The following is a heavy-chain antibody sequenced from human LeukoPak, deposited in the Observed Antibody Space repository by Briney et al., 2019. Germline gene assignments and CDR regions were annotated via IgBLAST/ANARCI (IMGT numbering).Heavy chain of an antibody. CDR3: ASPILWQQLVRREAFDI. J-gene: IGHJ3*02. Sequence: PSETLSLTCTASGGSISSSSYYWGWIRQPPGKGLEWIGSIYYSGSTYYNPSLKSRVTISVDTSKNQFSLKLSSVTAADTAVYYCASPILWQQLVRREAFDIWGQGTMVTVSS. CDR1: GGSISSSSYY. CDR2: IYYSGST. D-gene: IGHD6-13*01. V-gene: IGHV4-39*07.